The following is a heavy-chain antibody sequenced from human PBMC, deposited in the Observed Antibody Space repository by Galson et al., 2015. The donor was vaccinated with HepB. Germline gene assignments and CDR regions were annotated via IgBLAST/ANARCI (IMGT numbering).Heavy chain of an antibody. D-gene: IGHD6-13*01. Sequence: LRLSCAASGFAFNIYTMHWVRQAPGKGLDWVAVISYDGYYKFYAESVKGRFTISRDNSKDTLYLEMDSLRPDDTALYYCARPLAGLPADGHFYDSWGQGTFVTVSS. V-gene: IGHV3-30-3*01. J-gene: IGHJ4*02. CDR1: GFAFNIYT. CDR3: ARPLAGLPADGHFYDS. CDR2: ISYDGYYK.